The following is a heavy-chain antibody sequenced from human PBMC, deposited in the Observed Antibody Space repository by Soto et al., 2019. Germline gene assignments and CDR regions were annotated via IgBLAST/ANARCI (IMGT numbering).Heavy chain of an antibody. J-gene: IGHJ4*02. Sequence: EVQLVESGGGVVRPGGSLRLSCAASGFTFDDYGMSWVRQAPGKGLEWVSGINWNGGSTGYADSVKGRFTISRDNAKNSLYLQMNSLRAEDTALYYCARGNYDSSGYYQGPVDYWGQGTLVTVSS. V-gene: IGHV3-20*04. CDR3: ARGNYDSSGYYQGPVDY. CDR2: INWNGGST. CDR1: GFTFDDYG. D-gene: IGHD3-22*01.